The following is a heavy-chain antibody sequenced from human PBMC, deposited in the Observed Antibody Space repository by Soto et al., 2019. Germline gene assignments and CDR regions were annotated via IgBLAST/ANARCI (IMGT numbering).Heavy chain of an antibody. CDR2: TYQSGSA. V-gene: IGHV4-30-2*06. CDR1: GGSISSGGYS. J-gene: IGHJ6*02. Sequence: KAXGTLSLTFTVSGGSISSGGYSGTWLRQSPGKGLEWIGYTYQSGSAFYNPSLKSRVTISVDRSKNQFSLNLTSVTAADTAVYYCARDYYGMDVWGQGTTVTVSS. CDR3: ARDYYGMDV.